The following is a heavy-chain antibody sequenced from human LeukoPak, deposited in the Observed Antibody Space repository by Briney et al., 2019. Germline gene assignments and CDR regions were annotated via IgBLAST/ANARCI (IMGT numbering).Heavy chain of an antibody. D-gene: IGHD2-21*01. Sequence: PGESLKISCKGFEYTFATSWIGWVRQMPGKGLEWMGIIYPGDSDTRYGQAFQGQVTISADRSISTTFLKWDSLKVSDTATYYCARRIVRTGGDYGAFDVWGQGTMVTVSS. V-gene: IGHV5-51*01. CDR3: ARRIVRTGGDYGAFDV. CDR2: IYPGDSDT. J-gene: IGHJ3*01. CDR1: EYTFATSW.